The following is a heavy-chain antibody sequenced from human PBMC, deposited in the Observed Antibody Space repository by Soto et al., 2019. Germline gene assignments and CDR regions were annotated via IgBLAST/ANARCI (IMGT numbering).Heavy chain of an antibody. CDR3: AMGGSKAYFDN. CDR1: GFTVNSNY. Sequence: GGSLRLSCAAAGFTVNSNYMSWVRQAPGQGLEWVSTIYSGGSTYYADSVKARFTISRDNSKNTLYLQMNSLRAEDTALYYCAMGGSKAYFDNWGQGTLVTVSS. J-gene: IGHJ4*02. CDR2: IYSGGST. D-gene: IGHD3-10*01. V-gene: IGHV3-66*01.